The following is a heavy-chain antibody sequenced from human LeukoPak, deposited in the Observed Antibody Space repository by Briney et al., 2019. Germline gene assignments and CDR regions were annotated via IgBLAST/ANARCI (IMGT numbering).Heavy chain of an antibody. CDR2: ITSGSTI. D-gene: IGHD3-10*01. Sequence: PGGSLRLSCAASGFTFSDYYMTWIRQAPGKGLEWVSYITSGSTIYYADSVKGRFTISRDNAKNLLYLQMNSLRAEDTAVYYCARDYYGSGSPHNWFDPWGQGTLVTVSS. CDR1: GFTFSDYY. J-gene: IGHJ5*02. CDR3: ARDYYGSGSPHNWFDP. V-gene: IGHV3-11*01.